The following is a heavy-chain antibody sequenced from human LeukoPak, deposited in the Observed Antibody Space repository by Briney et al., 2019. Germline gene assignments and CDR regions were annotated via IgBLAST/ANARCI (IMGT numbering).Heavy chain of an antibody. Sequence: GGSLRLSCAASGFTFSSCGMHWVRQAPGKGLEWVAVIWYDGSNKYYADSVKGRFAISRDNSKNTLYLQMNSLRAEDTAVYYCARDRGYNKYYFDYWGQGTLVNVSS. CDR3: ARDRGYNKYYFDY. V-gene: IGHV3-33*08. CDR2: IWYDGSNK. J-gene: IGHJ4*02. D-gene: IGHD5-24*01. CDR1: GFTFSSCG.